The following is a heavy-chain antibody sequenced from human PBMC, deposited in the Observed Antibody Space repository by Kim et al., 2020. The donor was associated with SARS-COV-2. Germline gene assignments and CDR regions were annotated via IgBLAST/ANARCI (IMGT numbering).Heavy chain of an antibody. Sequence: SETLSLTCVVSGGSISSYYWSWIRQPPGKGLEWIGYIYSSGSTNYNPSLNSRVTISVDTSNNQFSLNLNSMTTADTAVYYCARGRRFNWKHDVFDIWGQGTMVTVSS. CDR2: IYSSGST. V-gene: IGHV4-59*13. CDR1: GGSISSYY. J-gene: IGHJ3*02. D-gene: IGHD1-20*01. CDR3: ARGRRFNWKHDVFDI.